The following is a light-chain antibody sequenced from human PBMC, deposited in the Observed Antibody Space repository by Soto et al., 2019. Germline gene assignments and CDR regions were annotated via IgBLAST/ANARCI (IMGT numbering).Light chain of an antibody. CDR2: EAS. V-gene: IGKV1-9*01. J-gene: IGKJ5*01. CDR1: HDISTF. CDR3: QQLYTLPFT. Sequence: EIELTQKPSLLSASIGDMVTITWRASHDISTFLAWYQQKPGKAPKLLIYEASTLQSGVPSRFSGSGSGTEFTLTISGLLPEDFAAYHCQQLYTLPFTFGQGTRLEI.